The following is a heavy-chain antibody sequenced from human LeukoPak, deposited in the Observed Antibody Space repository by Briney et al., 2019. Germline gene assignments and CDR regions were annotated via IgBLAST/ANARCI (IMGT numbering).Heavy chain of an antibody. D-gene: IGHD3-10*01. Sequence: PGGSLRLSCAASGFTFSSYWMHWVRQAPGKGLVGFSRINSDGSSTSYADSVKGRFTISRDNAKNTLYLQMNSLRAEDTAVYYCASSIGFRSWDAFDIWGQGTMVAVSS. CDR2: INSDGSST. V-gene: IGHV3-74*01. CDR1: GFTFSSYW. J-gene: IGHJ3*02. CDR3: ASSIGFRSWDAFDI.